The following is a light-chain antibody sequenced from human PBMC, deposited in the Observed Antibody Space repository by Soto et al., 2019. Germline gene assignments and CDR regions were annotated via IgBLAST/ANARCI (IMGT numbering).Light chain of an antibody. Sequence: DIQMTQSPSSLSASVGDRVTITSRASLRISSDLTWFQQKPGKAPKVLIFGAFSLHSGVPSRFSGSGSGTEFTLTISSLQREDSATYYCQQSYTTPRTFGQGTKLEIK. CDR3: QQSYTTPRT. CDR1: LRISSD. CDR2: GAF. J-gene: IGKJ2*01. V-gene: IGKV1-39*01.